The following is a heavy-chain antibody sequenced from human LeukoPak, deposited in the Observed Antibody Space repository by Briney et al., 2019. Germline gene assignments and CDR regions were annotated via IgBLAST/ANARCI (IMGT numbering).Heavy chain of an antibody. J-gene: IGHJ5*02. V-gene: IGHV3-74*01. CDR2: INSDGSST. CDR1: GFTFSSYP. D-gene: IGHD1-1*01. CDR3: ARDGHNWNDPLSVGWFDP. Sequence: GGSLRLSCAASGFTFSSYPMSWVHQAPGKGLVWVSRINSDGSSTSYADSVKGRFTISRDNAKNTLYLQMNSLRAEDTAVYYCARDGHNWNDPLSVGWFDPWGQGTLVTVSS.